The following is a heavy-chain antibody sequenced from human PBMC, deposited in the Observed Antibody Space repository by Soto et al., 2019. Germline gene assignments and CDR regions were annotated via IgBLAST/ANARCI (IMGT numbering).Heavy chain of an antibody. CDR1: GFTFSSYG. Sequence: QVQLVESGGGVVQPGRPLRLSCAASGFTFSSYGMHWVRQAPGKGLEWVAVISYDGSNKYYADSVKGRFTISRDNSKNTLYLQMNSLRAEDTAVYYCARGGVAFDYWGQGTLVTVSS. CDR3: ARGGVAFDY. CDR2: ISYDGSNK. D-gene: IGHD2-15*01. V-gene: IGHV3-30*03. J-gene: IGHJ4*02.